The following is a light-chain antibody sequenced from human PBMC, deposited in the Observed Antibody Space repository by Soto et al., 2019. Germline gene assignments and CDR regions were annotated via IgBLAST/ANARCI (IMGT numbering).Light chain of an antibody. J-gene: IGKJ4*01. CDR3: HQYGSSPLT. V-gene: IGKV3-20*01. CDR1: ESVSDNC. Sequence: IVLTQSPGTLSLSPGERATLSCRASESVSDNCLAWYQQRSGQAPRLVIYGASSRASAVPDRFSGSGSGADFTLTISRLEPEDFAVYYCHQYGSSPLTFGGGTKVEIK. CDR2: GAS.